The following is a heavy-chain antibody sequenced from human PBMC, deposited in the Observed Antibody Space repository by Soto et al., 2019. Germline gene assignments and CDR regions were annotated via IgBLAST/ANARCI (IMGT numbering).Heavy chain of an antibody. CDR3: ARDRGYLDWWLFDY. J-gene: IGHJ4*02. D-gene: IGHD3-9*01. CDR2: ISAYNGNT. CDR1: GYTFTSYG. V-gene: IGHV1-18*04. Sequence: ASVKVSCKASGYTFTSYGISWVRQAPGQGLEWMGWISAYNGNTNYAQKLQGRVTMTTDTSTSTAYMELRSLRSDDTAVYYCARDRGYLDWWLFDYWGQGTLVTVSS.